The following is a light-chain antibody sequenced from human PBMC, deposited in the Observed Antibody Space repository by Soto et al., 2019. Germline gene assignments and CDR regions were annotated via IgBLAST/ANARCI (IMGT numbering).Light chain of an antibody. CDR2: GAS. J-gene: IGKJ2*01. Sequence: EVVMTQSPATLSVSPGERATLSCRASQSVSTNLAWYQQKPGQAPRLLIYGASTRATGIPARFSGRVSGTQFSLTISSLQSEDFASSYGQPYNNCPPNTSGQGTRLEIK. CDR3: QPYNNCPPNT. V-gene: IGKV3-15*01. CDR1: QSVSTN.